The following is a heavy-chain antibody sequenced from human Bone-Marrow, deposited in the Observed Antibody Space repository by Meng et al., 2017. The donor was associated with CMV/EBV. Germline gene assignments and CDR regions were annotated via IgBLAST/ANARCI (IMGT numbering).Heavy chain of an antibody. J-gene: IGHJ4*02. V-gene: IGHV3-21*01. CDR2: ISSTSAII. CDR3: ARDYVGSAMVTGYYFDY. CDR1: CSFSSYG. D-gene: IGHD1-14*01. Sequence: CSFSSYGKIWVRQAPGTQLEWLSSISSTSAIIYYADYVTRRFTITREDAKNSLYLQMNSLRAEDTAVYYCARDYVGSAMVTGYYFDYWGQGTLVTVSS.